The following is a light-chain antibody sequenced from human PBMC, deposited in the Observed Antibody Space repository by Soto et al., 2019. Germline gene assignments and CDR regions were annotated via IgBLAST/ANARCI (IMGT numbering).Light chain of an antibody. J-gene: IGLJ1*01. Sequence: QSALAQPASVSGSPGQSITISCTGTSSDVGACNYVSWYQHHPGKVPKLLIYEVTNRPSGVSDRFSGSKSGNTAPLTISGLQAEDEADYYCSSKRDSSTLFVFGTGTKVTVL. CDR2: EVT. CDR1: SSDVGACNY. CDR3: SSKRDSSTLFV. V-gene: IGLV2-14*01.